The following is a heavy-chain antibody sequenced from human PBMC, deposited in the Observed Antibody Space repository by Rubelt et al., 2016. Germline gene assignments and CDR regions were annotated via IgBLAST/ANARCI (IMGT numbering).Heavy chain of an antibody. Sequence: QVQLQQWGAGLLKPSETLSLTCAVYGGSFSGYYWGWIRQPPGKGLEWIGSIYYSGSTYYNPSLKSRVTISVDTSKTQFSLKLSSVTAADTAVYYCARNFYSSSSVYGMDVWGQGTTVTVSS. CDR1: GGSFSGYY. V-gene: IGHV4-34*01. D-gene: IGHD6-6*01. CDR3: ARNFYSSSSVYGMDV. J-gene: IGHJ6*02. CDR2: IYYSGST.